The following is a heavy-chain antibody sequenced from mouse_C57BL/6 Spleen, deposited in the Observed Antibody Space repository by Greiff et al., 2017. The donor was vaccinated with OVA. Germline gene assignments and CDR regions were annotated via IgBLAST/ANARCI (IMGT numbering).Heavy chain of an antibody. J-gene: IGHJ4*01. CDR3: ARYGTTVVEGYYAMDY. CDR2: IDPSDSYT. V-gene: IGHV1-69*01. CDR1: GYTFTSYW. Sequence: QVQLKQPGAELVMPGASVKLSCKASGYTFTSYWMHWVKQRPGQGLEWIGEIDPSDSYTNYNQKFKGKSTLTVDKSSSTAYMQLSSLTSEDSAVYYCARYGTTVVEGYYAMDYWGQGTSVTVSS. D-gene: IGHD1-1*01.